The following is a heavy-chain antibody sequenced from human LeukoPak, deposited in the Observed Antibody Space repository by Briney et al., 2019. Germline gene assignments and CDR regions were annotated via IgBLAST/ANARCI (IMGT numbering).Heavy chain of an antibody. Sequence: SETLSLTCTVSGGSISSSSYYGGWIRQPPGKGLEWIGSIYYSGSTYYNPSLKSRVTISVDTSKNQFSLKLSSVTAADTAVYYCASYDILTGPSLRYFDYWGQGTLVTVSS. D-gene: IGHD3-9*01. CDR3: ASYDILTGPSLRYFDY. V-gene: IGHV4-39*01. J-gene: IGHJ4*02. CDR1: GGSISSSSYY. CDR2: IYYSGST.